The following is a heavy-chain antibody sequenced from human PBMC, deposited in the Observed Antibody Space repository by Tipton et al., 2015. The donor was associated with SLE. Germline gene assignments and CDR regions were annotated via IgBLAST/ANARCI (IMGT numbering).Heavy chain of an antibody. CDR2: IYNNGNT. D-gene: IGHD2-2*01. CDR1: GASISSHY. V-gene: IGHV4-59*11. J-gene: IGHJ5*02. Sequence: LRLSCIVSGASISSHYWNWIRQPPGKGLEWIGNIYNNGNTNYNPSLKSRVTISVDTSRNQFFLKLSSVTAADTALYYCARAKRSSTTWGYWFDPWGQGTLATVSS. CDR3: ARAKRSSTTWGYWFDP.